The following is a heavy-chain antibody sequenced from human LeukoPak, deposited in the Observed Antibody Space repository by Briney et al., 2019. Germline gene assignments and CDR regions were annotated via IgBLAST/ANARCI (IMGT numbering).Heavy chain of an antibody. CDR3: ARDKGDSYAPDAFDI. Sequence: GGSLRLSCAASGSTFSSYGMHWVRQAPGKGLEWVAFIRYDGSNKYYADSVKGRFTISRDNSKNTLYLQMNSLRAEDTAVYYCARDKGDSYAPDAFDIWGQGTMVTVSS. CDR2: IRYDGSNK. D-gene: IGHD5-18*01. V-gene: IGHV3-30*02. J-gene: IGHJ3*02. CDR1: GSTFSSYG.